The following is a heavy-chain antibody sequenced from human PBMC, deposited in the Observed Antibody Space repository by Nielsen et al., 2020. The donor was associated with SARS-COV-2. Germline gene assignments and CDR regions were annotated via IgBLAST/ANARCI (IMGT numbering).Heavy chain of an antibody. D-gene: IGHD3-22*01. Sequence: GESLKISCAASGFTFSSYWMHWVRQAPGKGLVWVSRINSDGSSTSYADSVKGRFTISRDNPKNSLYLQMNSLRAEDTAVYYCAREDDSSGYTYGMDVWGQGTTVTVSS. CDR3: AREDDSSGYTYGMDV. CDR2: INSDGSST. V-gene: IGHV3-74*01. J-gene: IGHJ6*02. CDR1: GFTFSSYW.